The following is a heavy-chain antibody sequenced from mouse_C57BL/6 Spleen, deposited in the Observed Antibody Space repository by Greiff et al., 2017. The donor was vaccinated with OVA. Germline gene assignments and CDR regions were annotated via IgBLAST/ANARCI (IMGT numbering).Heavy chain of an antibody. CDR2: INPNNGGT. CDR1: GYTFTDYY. Sequence: VQLQQSGPELVKPGASVKISCKASGYTFTDYYMNWVKQSPGKSLEWIGDINPNNGGTSYNQKFKGKATLTVDKSSSTAYMELRSLTSEDSAVYYCARSEGYGGYYFDYWGQGTTLTVSS. D-gene: IGHD2-2*01. V-gene: IGHV1-26*01. CDR3: ARSEGYGGYYFDY. J-gene: IGHJ2*01.